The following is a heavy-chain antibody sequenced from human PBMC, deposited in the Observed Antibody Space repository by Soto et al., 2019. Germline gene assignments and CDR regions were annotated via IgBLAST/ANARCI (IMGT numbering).Heavy chain of an antibody. CDR1: GGSISSDNYY. J-gene: IGHJ5*02. Sequence: PSESLSLTCTVSGGSISSDNYYWTWLRQPPGKGLEWIGYIYYSGSNYYNPSLKSRVTISIDTSKNEFSLRLSSVTAADTAVYYCARGSGGYYDTSGYYLEWCDPWGQGTMVP. D-gene: IGHD3-22*01. CDR3: ARGSGGYYDTSGYYLEWCDP. V-gene: IGHV4-30-4*01. CDR2: IYYSGSN.